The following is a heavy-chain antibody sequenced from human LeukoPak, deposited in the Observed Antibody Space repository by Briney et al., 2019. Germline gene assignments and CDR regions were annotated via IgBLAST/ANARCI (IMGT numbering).Heavy chain of an antibody. CDR2: IKQDGSEK. D-gene: IGHD6-13*01. V-gene: IGHV3-7*01. Sequence: GGSLRLSCAVSGFTFSSYWMSWVRQAPGKGLEWVANIKQDGSEKYYVDSVKGRFTISRDNAKNSLYLQMNSLRAEDTAVYYCARLGGGHSSSWYDAFDIRGQGTMVTVSS. CDR3: ARLGGGHSSSWYDAFDI. CDR1: GFTFSSYW. J-gene: IGHJ3*02.